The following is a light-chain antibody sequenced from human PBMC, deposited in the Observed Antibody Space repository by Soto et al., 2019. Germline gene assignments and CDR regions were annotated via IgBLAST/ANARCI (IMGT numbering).Light chain of an antibody. CDR2: EVS. V-gene: IGLV2-14*01. Sequence: QSALTQPASVSGSPGQSIPISCTGTSSDVGGYNYVSWYQQHPGKAPKLMIYEVSNRPSGVSNRFSGSKSGNTASLTISGLQAEAEADYYCSSYTRSSTLVFGGGTKLPVL. CDR3: SSYTRSSTLV. J-gene: IGLJ3*02. CDR1: SSDVGGYNY.